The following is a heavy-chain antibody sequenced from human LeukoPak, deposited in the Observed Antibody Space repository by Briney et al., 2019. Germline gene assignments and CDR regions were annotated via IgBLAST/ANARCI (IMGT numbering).Heavy chain of an antibody. V-gene: IGHV1-2*02. CDR1: GYTFTDYY. Sequence: ASVKVSCKASGYTFTDYYIHWVRQAPGQGLEWMGWINPNSGGTSYAQKFQGRVTMTRDMSTSTVYMELSSLRSEDTAVYYCTITYYYDSSGYEGLGYWGQGTLVTVSS. CDR2: INPNSGGT. D-gene: IGHD3-22*01. CDR3: TITYYYDSSGYEGLGY. J-gene: IGHJ4*02.